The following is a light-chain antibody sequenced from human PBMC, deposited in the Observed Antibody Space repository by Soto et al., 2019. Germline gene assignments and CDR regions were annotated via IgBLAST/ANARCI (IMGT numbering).Light chain of an antibody. CDR3: QQSFSTPHT. Sequence: IQMTQSPSSLSASVGDTVTITCRASQTISFYLNWYQQKPGRTPNLLIYATSSLQSGVPSRFDGSGSGIEFTLTISSLQPDDFATYYCQQSFSTPHTFGQGTKLELK. CDR1: QTISFY. J-gene: IGKJ2*01. CDR2: ATS. V-gene: IGKV1-39*01.